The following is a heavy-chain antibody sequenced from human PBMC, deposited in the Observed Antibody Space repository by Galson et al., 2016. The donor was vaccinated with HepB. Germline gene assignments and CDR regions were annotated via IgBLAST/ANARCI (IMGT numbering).Heavy chain of an antibody. V-gene: IGHV3-30*03. CDR3: ARAPALAEKLDY. J-gene: IGHJ4*02. D-gene: IGHD1-1*01. Sequence: SLRLSCAASGFTVSSKYMSWVRQAPGKGLEWVAVTSSDATSEYYLDSVKGRFTISRDNSKDTLFLQMNGLRGEDTAIYYCARAPALAEKLDYWGPGSLVIVSS. CDR1: GFTVSSKY. CDR2: TSSDATSE.